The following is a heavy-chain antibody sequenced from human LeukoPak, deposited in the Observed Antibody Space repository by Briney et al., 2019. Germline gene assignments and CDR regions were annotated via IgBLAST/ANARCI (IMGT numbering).Heavy chain of an antibody. CDR1: GGSFSGYC. CDR3: ARGLETPFYDAFDI. V-gene: IGHV4-34*01. J-gene: IGHJ3*02. Sequence: SETLSLTCAVYGGSFSGYCWSWIRQPPGNEQDWIGEINHSGSTNYNPSLKSRVTISADSSTTQFSLKLSSVTAADTAVYYCARGLETPFYDAFDIWGQGTMVTVSS. CDR2: INHSGST.